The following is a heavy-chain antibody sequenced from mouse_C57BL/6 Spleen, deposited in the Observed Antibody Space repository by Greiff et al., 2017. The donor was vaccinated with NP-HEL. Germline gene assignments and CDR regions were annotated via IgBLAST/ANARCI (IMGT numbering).Heavy chain of an antibody. CDR1: GFSFTSYG. CDR3: ARGYDGYSAWFAY. D-gene: IGHD2-3*01. V-gene: IGHV2-2*01. Sequence: VQGVESGPGLVQPSQSLSITCTVSGFSFTSYGVHWVRQSPGKGLEWLGVIWSGGSTDYNAAFISRLSISKDNSKSQVFFKMNSLQADDTAIYYCARGYDGYSAWFAYWGQGTLVTVSA. CDR2: IWSGGST. J-gene: IGHJ3*01.